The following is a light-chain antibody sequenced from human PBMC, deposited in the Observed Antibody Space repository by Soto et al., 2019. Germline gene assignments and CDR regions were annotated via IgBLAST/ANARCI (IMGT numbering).Light chain of an antibody. CDR2: GNS. CDR3: QSYDSSLIGVV. V-gene: IGLV1-40*01. Sequence: QSVLTQPPSVSGAPGQRVTISCTGSSSNIGAGYDVHWYQQLPGTAPKLLIYGNSNRPSGVPDRFSGSKSGTSASLAITGLRAEDEADYYCQSYDSSLIGVVFGGGTKLTVL. CDR1: SSNIGAGYD. J-gene: IGLJ2*01.